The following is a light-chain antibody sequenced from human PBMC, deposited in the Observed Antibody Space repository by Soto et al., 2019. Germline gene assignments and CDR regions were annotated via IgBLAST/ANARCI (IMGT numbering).Light chain of an antibody. CDR3: QQYGSSSWT. J-gene: IGKJ1*01. Sequence: EIVLTQSPCTLAVSPGERATLSCRASHSVSSSYLAWYQQKPGQAPRLLIYGASSRATGIPDRFSGSGSGTDFTLTISRLEPEDFAVYYCQQYGSSSWTFGQGTKVDIK. CDR1: HSVSSSY. CDR2: GAS. V-gene: IGKV3-20*01.